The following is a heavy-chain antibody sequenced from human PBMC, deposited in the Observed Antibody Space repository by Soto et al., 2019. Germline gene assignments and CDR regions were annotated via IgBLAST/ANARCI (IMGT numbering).Heavy chain of an antibody. CDR1: GGTFSSYA. CDR3: ARDLIVLVPAETNWYDP. CDR2: IIPIFGTA. J-gene: IGHJ5*02. Sequence: GASVKVSCKASGGTFSSYAISWVRQAPGQGLEWMGGIIPIFGTANYAQKFQGRVTITADESTSTAYMELSSLRSEDTAVYYCARDLIVLVPAETNWYDPWGQGTLVTVSS. D-gene: IGHD2-2*01. V-gene: IGHV1-69*13.